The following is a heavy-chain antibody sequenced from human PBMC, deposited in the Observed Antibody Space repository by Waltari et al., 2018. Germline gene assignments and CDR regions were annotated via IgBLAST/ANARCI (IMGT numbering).Heavy chain of an antibody. CDR1: GGSFSGYY. CDR2: INHSGST. Sequence: QVQLQQWGAGLLKPSETLSLTCAVYGGSFSGYYWSWIRQPPGKGLEWIGEINHSGSTNHNPSLKGRVTISGDTSKNQFSLKLSSVAAADTAVYYFARSLPYNWNFVPFDYRGQGTLVTVSS. J-gene: IGHJ4*02. D-gene: IGHD1-7*01. V-gene: IGHV4-34*01. CDR3: ARSLPYNWNFVPFDY.